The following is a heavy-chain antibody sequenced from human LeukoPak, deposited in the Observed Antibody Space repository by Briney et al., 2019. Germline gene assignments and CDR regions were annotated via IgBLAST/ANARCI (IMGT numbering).Heavy chain of an antibody. J-gene: IGHJ3*02. D-gene: IGHD1-26*01. Sequence: SGGSLRLSCAASGFTFSSYWMSWVRQAPGKGLEWVANIKQDGSEKYYVDSVKGRFTISRDNAKNSLYLQMNSLRAEDTAVYYCAKRIVGATGYYAFDIWGQGTMVTVSS. CDR3: AKRIVGATGYYAFDI. V-gene: IGHV3-7*03. CDR1: GFTFSSYW. CDR2: IKQDGSEK.